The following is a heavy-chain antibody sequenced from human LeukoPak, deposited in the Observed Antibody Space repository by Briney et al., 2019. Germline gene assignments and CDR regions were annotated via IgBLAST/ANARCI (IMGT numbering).Heavy chain of an antibody. V-gene: IGHV4-59*01. CDR1: GGSINSYY. CDR3: ARENDRYGRIDY. CDR2: VSYSGST. Sequence: SETLSLTCIVSGGSINSYYWSWVRQRPGKGLEWIGYVSYSGSTDYNPSLKSRVTISIDTSKNQFSLRPSSVTAADTAVYYCARENDRYGRIDYWGQGTLVTVSS. J-gene: IGHJ4*02. D-gene: IGHD5-18*01.